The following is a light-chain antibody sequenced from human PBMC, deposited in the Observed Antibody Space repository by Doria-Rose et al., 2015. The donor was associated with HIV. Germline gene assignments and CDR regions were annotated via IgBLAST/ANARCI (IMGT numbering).Light chain of an antibody. CDR1: QSLLYTSKNY. Sequence: DIRVTQSPESLGMSLGERATLNCKSNQSLLYTSKNYLAWYQQKPGQPPKLLIYWASTWQSGVPARFSGSGSGTDFTPTTSSLEAEDVAVYYCQQYYDTPSFGPGTTVDIK. CDR3: QQYYDTPS. V-gene: IGKV4-1*01. J-gene: IGKJ3*01. CDR2: WAS.